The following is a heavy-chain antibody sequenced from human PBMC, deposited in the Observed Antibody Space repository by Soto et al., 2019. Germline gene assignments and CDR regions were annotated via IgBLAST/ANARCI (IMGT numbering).Heavy chain of an antibody. D-gene: IGHD3-10*01. V-gene: IGHV4-31*03. CDR1: GGSISSVNYY. CDR2: IDYRGTA. J-gene: IGHJ5*02. CDR3: ARESGAGAVEP. Sequence: QVQLQESGPGLVKPSQTLSLTCTVFGGSISSVNYYWNWIRQYPGEGLEWIGHIDYRGTAYFNPSLRGXXSXSXXTSKTQFSLKLHAVTAADTGVDYGARESGAGAVEPWSQGPLVTVSS.